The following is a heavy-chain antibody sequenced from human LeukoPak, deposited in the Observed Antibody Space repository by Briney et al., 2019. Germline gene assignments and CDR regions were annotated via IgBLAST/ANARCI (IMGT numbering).Heavy chain of an antibody. CDR1: GDPISNYY. Sequence: SETLSLTCSVSGDPISNYYWSWIRQSAGKGLEWIGRIYSSGSTDYNPSLKSRVSMSVDTSKNQFSLKLSSVTAADTALYYCARGYKPASGKDGAFDIWGQGTMVTVFS. V-gene: IGHV4-4*07. CDR3: ARGYKPASGKDGAFDI. D-gene: IGHD6-13*01. J-gene: IGHJ3*02. CDR2: IYSSGST.